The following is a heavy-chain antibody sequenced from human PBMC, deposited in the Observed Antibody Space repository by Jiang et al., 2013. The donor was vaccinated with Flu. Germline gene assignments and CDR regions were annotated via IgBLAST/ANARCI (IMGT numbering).Heavy chain of an antibody. CDR3: ARARITMVRGVISDAFDI. J-gene: IGHJ3*02. CDR1: GFTFSSYD. CDR2: IGTAGDT. V-gene: IGHV3-13*01. D-gene: IGHD3-10*01. Sequence: VQLLESGGGLVQPGGSLRLSCAASGFTFSSYDMHWVRQATGKGLEWVSAIGTAGDTYYPGSVKGRFTISRENAKNSLYLQMNSLRAGDTAVYYCARARITMVRGVISDAFDIWGQGTMVTVSS.